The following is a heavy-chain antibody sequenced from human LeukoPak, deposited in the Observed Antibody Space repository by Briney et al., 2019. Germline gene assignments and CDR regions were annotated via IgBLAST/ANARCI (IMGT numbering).Heavy chain of an antibody. CDR2: ISYDGSNK. J-gene: IGHJ4*02. Sequence: GGSLRLSCAASGFTFSSYAMHWVRQAPGKGLEWVAVISYDGSNKYYADSVKGRFTISRDNSKNTLYLQMNSLRAEDTAVYYCARSGYSGYAISEADYWGQGTLVTVSS. D-gene: IGHD5-12*01. CDR1: GFTFSSYA. CDR3: ARSGYSGYAISEADY. V-gene: IGHV3-30*01.